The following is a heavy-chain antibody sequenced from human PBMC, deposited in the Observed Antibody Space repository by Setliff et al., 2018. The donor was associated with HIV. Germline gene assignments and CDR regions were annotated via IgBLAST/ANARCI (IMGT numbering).Heavy chain of an antibody. J-gene: IGHJ3*02. Sequence: GGSLRLSCAASGFTFSSFEMNWVRQAPGKGLEWLSYISSGGDSICYADSVKGRFTISRDNAKNSLYLQMNSLRAEDTALYYCAREQNHYNFWSGHNYDAFDIWGQGTMVTVS. CDR1: GFTFSSFE. D-gene: IGHD3-3*01. CDR3: AREQNHYNFWSGHNYDAFDI. CDR2: ISSGGDSI. V-gene: IGHV3-48*03.